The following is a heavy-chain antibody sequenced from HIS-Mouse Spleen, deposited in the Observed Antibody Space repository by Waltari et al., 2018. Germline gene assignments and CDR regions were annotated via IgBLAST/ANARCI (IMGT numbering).Heavy chain of an antibody. CDR1: GGSISSSSYY. V-gene: IGHV4-39*07. Sequence: QLQLQESGPGLVKPSETLSLTCTVSGGSISSSSYYWGWIRQPPGKGLEWIGCIYYSGGTYYNPSTKSRVTISVDTSKNQFSLKLSSVTAADTAVYYCAREIPYSSSWYDWYFDLWGRGTLVTVSS. CDR2: IYYSGGT. CDR3: AREIPYSSSWYDWYFDL. J-gene: IGHJ2*01. D-gene: IGHD6-13*01.